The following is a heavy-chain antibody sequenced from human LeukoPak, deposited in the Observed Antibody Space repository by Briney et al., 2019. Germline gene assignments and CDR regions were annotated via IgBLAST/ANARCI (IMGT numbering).Heavy chain of an antibody. CDR3: AKVRRDPNYGDAFDV. V-gene: IGHV3-23*01. D-gene: IGHD4-17*01. CDR2: ISDTTGTT. Sequence: GGSLRLSCAASGFTFTTYAMTWVRQAPGKGLEWVSTISDTTGTTYYADSVKGRFAISRDNSKSTLSLQMSSLRADDTAVYYCAKVRRDPNYGDAFDVWGQGTMVTVSS. CDR1: GFTFTTYA. J-gene: IGHJ3*01.